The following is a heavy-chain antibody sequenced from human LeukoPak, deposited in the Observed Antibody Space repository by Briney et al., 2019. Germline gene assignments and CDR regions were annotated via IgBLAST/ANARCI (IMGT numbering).Heavy chain of an antibody. V-gene: IGHV3-23*01. CDR1: GFTFSSYA. Sequence: GGSLRLSCAASGFTFSSYAMTWVRQAPGKGLEWVSGISGGGDSTSYADSVKGRFTISRDNSKNTLYLQMNSLRPEDTAVYYCAITVRYNYNSSGYSLFYNWGQGTLVTVSS. D-gene: IGHD3-22*01. CDR2: ISGGGDST. CDR3: AITVRYNYNSSGYSLFYN. J-gene: IGHJ4*02.